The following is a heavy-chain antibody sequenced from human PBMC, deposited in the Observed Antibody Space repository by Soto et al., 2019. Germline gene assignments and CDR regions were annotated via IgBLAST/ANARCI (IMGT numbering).Heavy chain of an antibody. V-gene: IGHV3-23*01. CDR3: AKDAVSGDGLWLVAD. D-gene: IGHD2-21*02. J-gene: IGHJ4*02. CDR2: ITGSGGTI. CDR1: GFSFSKYA. Sequence: DVQLLESGGGLVQPGGSLRLSCVASGFSFSKYAMIWVRQVPGKGQEWVSGITGSGGTIEYAASVKGRFSISRDNSKNTVYLQVNSLRAEDTAMYYCAKDAVSGDGLWLVADWGQGTLVTVS.